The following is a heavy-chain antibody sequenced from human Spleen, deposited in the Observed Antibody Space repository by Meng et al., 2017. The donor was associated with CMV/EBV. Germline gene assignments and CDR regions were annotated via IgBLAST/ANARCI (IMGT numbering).Heavy chain of an antibody. CDR1: FSSYS. CDR2: ISSSSSYI. J-gene: IGHJ6*02. V-gene: IGHV3-21*01. D-gene: IGHD2-2*01. Sequence: FSSYSMNWVRQAPGKGLEWVSSISSSSSYIYYADSVKGRFTISRDNAKNSLYLQMNSLRAEDTAVYYCASSKDIVVVPAAWGYGMDVWGQGTTVTVSS. CDR3: ASSKDIVVVPAAWGYGMDV.